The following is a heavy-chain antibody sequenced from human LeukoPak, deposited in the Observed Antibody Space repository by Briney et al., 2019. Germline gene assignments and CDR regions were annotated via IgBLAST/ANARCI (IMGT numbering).Heavy chain of an antibody. J-gene: IGHJ4*02. CDR1: GGSFSDYY. Sequence: SETLSLTCALYGGSFSDYYWSWIRQPPGKGLEWIGEINHSGSTNYNPSLKSRVTMSVDTSKNQFSLKLSSATAADTAVYYCARRITVVYYFDYWGQGTPVTVSS. CDR3: ARRITVVYYFDY. D-gene: IGHD2-8*02. V-gene: IGHV4-34*01. CDR2: INHSGST.